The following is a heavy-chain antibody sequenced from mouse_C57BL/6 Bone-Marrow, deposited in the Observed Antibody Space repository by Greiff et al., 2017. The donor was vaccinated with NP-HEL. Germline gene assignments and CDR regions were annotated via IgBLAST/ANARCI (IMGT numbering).Heavy chain of an antibody. D-gene: IGHD2-3*01. CDR3: ARKGGYFGGFAY. V-gene: IGHV1-64*01. CDR1: GYTFTSYW. CDR2: IHPNSGST. Sequence: QVQLQQPGAELVKPGASVKLSCKASGYTFTSYWMHWVKQRPGQGLEWIGMIHPNSGSTNYNEKFKSKATLTVDKSSSTAYMQLSSLTSEDSAFYYCARKGGYFGGFAYWGQGTLVTVSA. J-gene: IGHJ3*01.